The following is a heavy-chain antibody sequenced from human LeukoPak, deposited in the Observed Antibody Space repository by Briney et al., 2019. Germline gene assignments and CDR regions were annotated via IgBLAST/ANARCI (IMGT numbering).Heavy chain of an antibody. Sequence: SETLSLTCTVSGGSTSSYYWSWIRQPPGKGLEWIGYIYYSGSTNYNPSLKSRVTISVDTSKNQFSLKLSSVTAADTAVYYCARDGSGWYGMDVWGKGTTVTVSS. D-gene: IGHD6-19*01. CDR3: ARDGSGWYGMDV. V-gene: IGHV4-59*01. CDR2: IYYSGST. J-gene: IGHJ6*04. CDR1: GGSTSSYY.